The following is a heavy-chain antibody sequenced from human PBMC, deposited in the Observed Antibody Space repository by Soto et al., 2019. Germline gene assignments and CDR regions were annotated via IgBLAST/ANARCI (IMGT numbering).Heavy chain of an antibody. J-gene: IGHJ6*02. D-gene: IGHD2-8*01. CDR3: AKRLYLRTYYYYGMDV. CDR2: ISGSGGST. CDR1: GFTFSSYA. V-gene: IGHV3-23*01. Sequence: VGSLRLSCAASGFTFSSYAMSWVRQAPGKGLEWVSAISGSGGSTYYADSVKGRFTISRDNSKNTLYLQMNSLRAEDTAVYYCAKRLYLRTYYYYGMDVWGQGTTVTVSS.